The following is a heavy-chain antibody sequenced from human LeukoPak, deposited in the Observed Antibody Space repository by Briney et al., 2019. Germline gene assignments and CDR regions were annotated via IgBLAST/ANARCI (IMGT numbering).Heavy chain of an antibody. D-gene: IGHD3-3*01. CDR1: GFKFSDYY. CDR2: ISNDSVDK. CDR3: ARRDWVSGAVRAFDI. V-gene: IGHV3-11*04. J-gene: IGHJ3*02. Sequence: GGSLRLSCVGSGFKFSDYYMSWIRQAPGKGLEWVSYISNDSVDKYYVDSVRGRFTISRDNAKKSMYLQMSGLRVEDTAVYYCARRDWVSGAVRAFDIWGQGTMVTVSS.